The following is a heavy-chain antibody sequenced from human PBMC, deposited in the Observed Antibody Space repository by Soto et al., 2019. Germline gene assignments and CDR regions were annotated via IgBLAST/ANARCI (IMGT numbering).Heavy chain of an antibody. CDR3: SKFKYSASERYLHH. CDR2: IYPSDSRT. D-gene: IGHD6-6*01. CDR1: GYTFARYW. Sequence: GESLNISFECSGYTFARYWIGRVRQVAGKGLEGVAIIYPSDSRTIYCPSFQCQVTISADKSISTAYLQWTSLKASDTAIYYFSKFKYSASERYLHHWGQGTPVTVSS. J-gene: IGHJ1*01. V-gene: IGHV5-51*01.